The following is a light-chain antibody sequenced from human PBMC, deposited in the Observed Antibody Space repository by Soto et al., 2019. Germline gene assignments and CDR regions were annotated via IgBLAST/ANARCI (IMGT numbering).Light chain of an antibody. CDR3: QQRKNWPPIT. CDR1: QSVSSSY. V-gene: IGKV3D-20*02. Sequence: EIVLTQSPGTLSLSPGERATLSCRASQSVSSSYLAWYQQKPGQALRLLIYGASSRATGIPDRFSGSGSGTDFTLTIGSLEPEDSAVYYCQQRKNWPPITFGQGTRLEI. J-gene: IGKJ5*01. CDR2: GAS.